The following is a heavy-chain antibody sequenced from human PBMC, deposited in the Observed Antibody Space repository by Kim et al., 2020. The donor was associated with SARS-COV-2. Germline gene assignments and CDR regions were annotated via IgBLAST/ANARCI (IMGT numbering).Heavy chain of an antibody. CDR3: ARGMRGFSYGKIDY. V-gene: IGHV3-21*01. J-gene: IGHJ4*02. D-gene: IGHD5-18*01. Sequence: ADSLKGRFTISRDNAENSRYLQMNSLSAEDTAVYYCARGMRGFSYGKIDYWGQGTLVTVSS.